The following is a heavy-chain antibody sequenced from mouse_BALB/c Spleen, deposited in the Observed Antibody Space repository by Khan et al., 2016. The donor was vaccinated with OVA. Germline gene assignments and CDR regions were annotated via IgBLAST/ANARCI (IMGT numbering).Heavy chain of an antibody. CDR3: AAHLTGSFAY. D-gene: IGHD4-1*01. J-gene: IGHJ3*01. CDR2: INSGGDYT. V-gene: IGHV5-6*01. Sequence: VQLKQSGGELVKPGGSLKLSCEASGFTFSSYSMSWVRQTPDKRLEWVACINSGGDYTYYPDSVKGRFTISRENAKSTLYLQMSDLKSEDTAMYYCAAHLTGSFAYWGQGTLVTVSA. CDR1: GFTFSSYS.